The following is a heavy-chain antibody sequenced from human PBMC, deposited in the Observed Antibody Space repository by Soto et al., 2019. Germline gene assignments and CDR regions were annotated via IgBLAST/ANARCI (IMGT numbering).Heavy chain of an antibody. V-gene: IGHV4-59*01. D-gene: IGHD2-8*01. J-gene: IGHJ5*02. CDR2: AYYSGST. Sequence: TSETLSLTCTVSGGSISHYYWSWIRQSPGKGLEWIGYAYYSGSTDYNPSLKSRVTMSVDTSKNQVSLKLNSVTTADTAVYYCARDRSTYGGGGTGEVKENWFDPWGPGTLVTVSS. CDR1: GGSISHYY. CDR3: ARDRSTYGGGGTGEVKENWFDP.